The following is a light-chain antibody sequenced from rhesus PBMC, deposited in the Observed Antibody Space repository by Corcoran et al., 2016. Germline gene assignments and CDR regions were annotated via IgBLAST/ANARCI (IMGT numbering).Light chain of an antibody. CDR1: QGITND. V-gene: IGKV1-25*01. J-gene: IGKJ3*01. CDR2: EAT. CDR3: QQYNNSPFT. Sequence: DIKMTQSPSSLSASVGDRVTITCRASQGITNDLAWYQKKPGETPKLLIYEATWLQSGISSRLGVSGTGTDFTLTISSLQPEGFAAYSCQQYNNSPFTFGPGTKLDIK.